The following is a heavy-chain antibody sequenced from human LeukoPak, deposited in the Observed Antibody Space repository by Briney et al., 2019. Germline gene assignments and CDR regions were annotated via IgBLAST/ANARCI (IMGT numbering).Heavy chain of an antibody. CDR3: ARHPVGPPYGMDV. Sequence: GESLKISCKGSEYSFTSYRIGWVRRMPGKGLEWMGIIYPGDSDTRYSPSFQGQVTISADKSISTAYLQWSSLKASDTAMYYCARHPVGPPYGMDVWGQGTTVTVSS. V-gene: IGHV5-51*01. D-gene: IGHD3/OR15-3a*01. CDR2: IYPGDSDT. J-gene: IGHJ6*02. CDR1: EYSFTSYR.